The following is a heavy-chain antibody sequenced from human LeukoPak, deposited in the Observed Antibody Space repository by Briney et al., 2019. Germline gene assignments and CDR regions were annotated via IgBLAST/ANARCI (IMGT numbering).Heavy chain of an antibody. D-gene: IGHD3-3*01. CDR3: ARGAIFGVVIIYYGMDV. CDR1: GFTFSSYA. CDR2: ISYDGSNK. V-gene: IGHV3-30-3*01. Sequence: PGRSLRLSCAASGFTFSSYAMHWVRQAPGKGLEWVAVISYDGSNKYCADSVKGRFTISRDNSKNTLYLQMNSLRAEDTAVYYCARGAIFGVVIIYYGMDVWGQGTTVTVSS. J-gene: IGHJ6*02.